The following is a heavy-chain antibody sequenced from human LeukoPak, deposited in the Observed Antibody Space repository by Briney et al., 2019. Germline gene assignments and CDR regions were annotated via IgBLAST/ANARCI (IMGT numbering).Heavy chain of an antibody. CDR1: GGSISSYY. D-gene: IGHD5-18*01. J-gene: IGHJ6*02. CDR2: IYYSGST. Sequence: PSETLSLTCTVSGGSISSYYWSWIRQPPGKGLEWIGYIYYSGSTYYNPSLKSRVTISVDTSKNQFSLKLSSVTAADTAVYYCARVGYSYGYGMDVWGQGTTVTVSS. V-gene: IGHV4-59*06. CDR3: ARVGYSYGYGMDV.